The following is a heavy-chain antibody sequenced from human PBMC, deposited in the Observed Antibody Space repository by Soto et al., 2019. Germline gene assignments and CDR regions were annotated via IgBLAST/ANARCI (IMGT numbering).Heavy chain of an antibody. CDR2: FDPEDGET. V-gene: IGHV1-24*01. D-gene: IGHD1-26*01. J-gene: IGHJ4*01. Sequence: ASVKVSCKVSGYTLTELSLHWVRQAPGKGLEWMGGFDPEDGETIYAQKFQGRVTMTEDTSTDPDYMELSSLRSEDTAVYYCATGSGSWTFDYWGQGTLVTVSS. CDR3: ATGSGSWTFDY. CDR1: GYTLTELS.